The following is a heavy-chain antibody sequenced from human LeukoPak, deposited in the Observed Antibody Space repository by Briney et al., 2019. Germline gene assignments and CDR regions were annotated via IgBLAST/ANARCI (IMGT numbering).Heavy chain of an antibody. Sequence: ASVKVSCKASGYTFSGTGWYLSWLRQAPGQGLECMGWIYPYTGATHYAQKFQGRVAMNRDTSISTAYMELSRLRPDDTAVYYCARDGPAQMVDFDYWGQGTLVTVSS. D-gene: IGHD3-10*01. V-gene: IGHV1-2*02. CDR1: GYTFSGTGWY. CDR2: IYPYTGAT. CDR3: ARDGPAQMVDFDY. J-gene: IGHJ4*02.